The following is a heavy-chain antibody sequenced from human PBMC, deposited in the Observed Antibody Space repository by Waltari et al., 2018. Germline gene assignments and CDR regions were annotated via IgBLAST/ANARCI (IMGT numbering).Heavy chain of an antibody. Sequence: QVQLVQSGADVKKPGASVKISCKTSEYTFTSSYIHWVRQAPGQGLEWMGIINPSGGNTIYAQKFQGRVTMTRDTSTSTVYMELSSLRSEDTAVYYCARDTGALWMDVWGQGTTVTVSS. CDR3: ARDTGALWMDV. CDR2: INPSGGNT. D-gene: IGHD2-21*01. J-gene: IGHJ6*02. CDR1: EYTFTSSY. V-gene: IGHV1-46*01.